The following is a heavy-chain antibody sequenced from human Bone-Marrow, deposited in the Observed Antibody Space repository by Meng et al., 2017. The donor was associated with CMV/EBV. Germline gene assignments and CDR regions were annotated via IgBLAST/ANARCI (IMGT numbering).Heavy chain of an antibody. CDR1: GYSISSGYY. Sequence: GSLRLSCTVSGYSISSGYYWGWIRQPPGKGLEWIGSIYHSGSTYYNPSLKSRVTISVDTSKNQFSLKLSSVTAADTAVYYCARDQGYYYYYGMDVWGQGTMVTVSS. CDR3: ARDQGYYYYYGMDV. V-gene: IGHV4-38-2*02. CDR2: IYHSGST. J-gene: IGHJ6*02.